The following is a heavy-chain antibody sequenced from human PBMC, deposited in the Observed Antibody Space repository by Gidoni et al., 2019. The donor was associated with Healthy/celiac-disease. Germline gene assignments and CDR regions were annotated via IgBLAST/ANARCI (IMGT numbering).Heavy chain of an antibody. J-gene: IGHJ4*02. V-gene: IGHV4-59*01. Sequence: QVQLQESGPGLVKPSETLSLTCTVSGGSISSYYWSWIRQPPGKGLEWIGYIYYSGSTNYNPSLKSRVTISVDTSKNQFSLKLSSVTAADTAVYYCARGAARSVEYFDYWGQGTLVTVSS. D-gene: IGHD6-6*01. CDR2: IYYSGST. CDR1: GGSISSYY. CDR3: ARGAARSVEYFDY.